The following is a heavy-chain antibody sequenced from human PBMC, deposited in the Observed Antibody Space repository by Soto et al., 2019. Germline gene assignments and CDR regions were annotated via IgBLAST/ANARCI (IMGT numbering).Heavy chain of an antibody. D-gene: IGHD2-2*01. CDR3: ARERYQGANWFDP. Sequence: GGSLRLSCAASGFTFSSYGMHWVRQAPGKGLEWVAVIWYDGSNKYYADSVKGRFTISRDNSKNTLYLQMNSLRAEDTAVYYCARERYQGANWFDPWGQGTLVTVSS. J-gene: IGHJ5*02. CDR2: IWYDGSNK. CDR1: GFTFSSYG. V-gene: IGHV3-33*01.